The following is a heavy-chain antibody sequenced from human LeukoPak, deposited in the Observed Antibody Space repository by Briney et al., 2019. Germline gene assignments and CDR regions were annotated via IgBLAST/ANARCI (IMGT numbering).Heavy chain of an antibody. CDR1: GFNFSTYW. CDR3: ARGRYYAMDV. V-gene: IGHV3-74*01. J-gene: IGHJ6*02. Sequence: PGGSLRLSCAASGFNFSTYWMHWVRQAPGKGLVWVSRINNEGSGTGYADSVKGRFTISRDNAKNTLFPQMNSLRAEDTAVYYCARGRYYAMDVWGQGTTVTVSS. CDR2: INNEGSGT.